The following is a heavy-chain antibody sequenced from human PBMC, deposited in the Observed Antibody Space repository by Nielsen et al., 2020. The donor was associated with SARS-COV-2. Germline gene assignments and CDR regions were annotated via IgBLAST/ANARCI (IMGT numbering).Heavy chain of an antibody. V-gene: IGHV1-2*06. Sequence: ASVKVSCKASGYTFTGYYVHWVRQAPGQGLEWMGRINPNSGATIYAQKFQGRVTMTRDTSISTAYLEVTRLRSDDTAVYYCARTKGAVTMIVVTTFDYWGQGTLVTVSS. CDR1: GYTFTGYY. CDR2: INPNSGAT. J-gene: IGHJ4*02. D-gene: IGHD3-22*01. CDR3: ARTKGAVTMIVVTTFDY.